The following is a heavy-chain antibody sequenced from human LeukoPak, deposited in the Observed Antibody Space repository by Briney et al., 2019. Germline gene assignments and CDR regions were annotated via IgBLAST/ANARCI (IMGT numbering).Heavy chain of an antibody. V-gene: IGHV4-39*02. CDR2: ISYSGST. CDR1: GDSIITSRYY. J-gene: IGHJ4*02. Sequence: PSETLSLTCTVSGDSIITSRYYWAWIRQPPGKGLEWIGSISYSGSTNYDPPLKSRVTISVDTSKNQFSLQLSSVTAADTAFYYCVRERSFFGENYWGQGTLVTVSS. D-gene: IGHD3-10*01. CDR3: VRERSFFGENY.